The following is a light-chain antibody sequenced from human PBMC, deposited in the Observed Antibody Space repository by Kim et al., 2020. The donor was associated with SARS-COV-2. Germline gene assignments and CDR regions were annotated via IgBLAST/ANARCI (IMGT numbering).Light chain of an antibody. CDR3: TSRDISGSHWV. Sequence: LVQTVRITCQADSLRSYYAIWYHQKPGQAPVLVIYGKNNRPSGIPYRFSGSSSGNTASLTITGAQAEDEADHYCTSRDISGSHWVFGGGTQLTVL. CDR1: SLRSYY. V-gene: IGLV3-19*01. J-gene: IGLJ3*02. CDR2: GKN.